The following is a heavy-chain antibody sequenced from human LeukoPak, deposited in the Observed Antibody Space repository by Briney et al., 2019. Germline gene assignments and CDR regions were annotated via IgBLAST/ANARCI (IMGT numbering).Heavy chain of an antibody. J-gene: IGHJ3*02. V-gene: IGHV4-4*02. CDR3: ARRPSPPDAFDI. CDR1: GGSISSSNW. Sequence: SETLSLTCAVSGGSISSSNWWSWVRQPPGKGLEWIGEIYHSGSTNYNPSLKSRVTISRDTSKNQFSLKLYSVTAADTAVYYCARRPSPPDAFDIWGQGTMVTVSS. CDR2: IYHSGST.